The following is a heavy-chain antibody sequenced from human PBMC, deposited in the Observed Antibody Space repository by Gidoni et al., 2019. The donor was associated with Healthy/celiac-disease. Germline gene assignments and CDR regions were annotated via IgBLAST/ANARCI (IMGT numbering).Heavy chain of an antibody. V-gene: IGHV1-18*01. D-gene: IGHD1-26*01. CDR2: ISAYNGKT. CDR3: ARAGEDPEIFHGMDV. CDR1: GYPFPRSG. Sequence: QVQLVQSGAEVKKPGASVQVYCKASGYPFPRSGISWVRQAPGQGLEWTGWISAYNGKTNYTQKLQGRGTMTTDTSTSTAYMELRSLRSDDTAGYYCARAGEDPEIFHGMDVWGQGTTVTVSS. J-gene: IGHJ6*02.